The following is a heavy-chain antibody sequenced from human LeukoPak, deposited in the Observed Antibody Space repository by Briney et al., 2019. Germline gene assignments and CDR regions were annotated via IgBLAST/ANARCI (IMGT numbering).Heavy chain of an antibody. CDR3: AKDLIRVVVVALDY. Sequence: GGSLRLSCAASGFTFSDYYMSWIRQAPGKGLEWVSYISSSGSTIYYADSVKGRFTISRDNAKNSLYLQMNSLRAEDTAVYYCAKDLIRVVVVALDYWGQGTLVTVSS. D-gene: IGHD2-15*01. V-gene: IGHV3-11*04. CDR1: GFTFSDYY. J-gene: IGHJ4*02. CDR2: ISSSGSTI.